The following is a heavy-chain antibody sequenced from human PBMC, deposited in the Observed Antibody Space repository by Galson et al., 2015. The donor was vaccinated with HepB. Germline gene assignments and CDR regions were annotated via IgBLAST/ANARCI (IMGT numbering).Heavy chain of an antibody. CDR3: AKDNSNYWGYYFDY. D-gene: IGHD4-11*01. CDR1: GFTFDDYA. J-gene: IGHJ4*02. V-gene: IGHV3-23*01. Sequence: SLRLSCAASGFTFDDYAMHWVRQAPGKGLEWVSAISGSGGSTYYADSVKGRFTISRDNSKNTLYLQMNSLRSEDTAVYYCAKDNSNYWGYYFDYWGQGTLVTVSS. CDR2: ISGSGGST.